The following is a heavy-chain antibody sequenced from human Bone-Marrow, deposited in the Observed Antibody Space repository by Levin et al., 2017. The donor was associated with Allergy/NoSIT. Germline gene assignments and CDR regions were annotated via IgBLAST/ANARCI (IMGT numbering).Heavy chain of an antibody. J-gene: IGHJ4*02. D-gene: IGHD5-18*01. Sequence: RGESLKISCEGSGYNFPDHWITWVRQRPGKGLEWMGRIDPSDSYTTHSPSFEGHITISSANSINTAYLQWSSLTSSDTALYYCARHHILDTPMDTVGPFDSWGQGTLVTVSS. CDR2: IDPSDSYT. V-gene: IGHV5-10-1*01. CDR1: GYNFPDHW. CDR3: ARHHILDTPMDTVGPFDS.